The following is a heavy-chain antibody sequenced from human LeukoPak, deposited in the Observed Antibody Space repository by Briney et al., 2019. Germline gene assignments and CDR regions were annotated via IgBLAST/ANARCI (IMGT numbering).Heavy chain of an antibody. CDR2: IKQDGSEK. CDR1: GFTFSSYW. Sequence: GGSLRLSCAASGFTFSSYWMSWVRQAPGKGLEWVANIKQDGSEKYYMDSVKGRFTISRDNAKNSLYLQMNSLRAEDTAVYYCARVAQAGNRHYYYYYYMDVWGKGTTVTVSS. J-gene: IGHJ6*03. D-gene: IGHD1-14*01. V-gene: IGHV3-7*01. CDR3: ARVAQAGNRHYYYYYYMDV.